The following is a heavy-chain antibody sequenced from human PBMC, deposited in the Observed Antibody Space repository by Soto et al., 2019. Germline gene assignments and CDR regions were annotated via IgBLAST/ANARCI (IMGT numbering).Heavy chain of an antibody. CDR3: ARGSSIFGVVITAYYGMDV. D-gene: IGHD3-3*01. J-gene: IGHJ6*02. Sequence: QVQLVQSGAEVKKPGSSVKVSCKASGGTFSSYAISWVRQAPGQGLEWMGGIIPIFGTANYAQKFQCRVTITADESTSKAYMELSSLRSEDTAVYYCARGSSIFGVVITAYYGMDVWGQGTTVTVSS. CDR2: IIPIFGTA. V-gene: IGHV1-69*12. CDR1: GGTFSSYA.